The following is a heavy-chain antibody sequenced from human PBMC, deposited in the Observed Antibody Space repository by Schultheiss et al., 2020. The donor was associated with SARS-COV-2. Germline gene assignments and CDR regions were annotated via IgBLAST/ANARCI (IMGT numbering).Heavy chain of an antibody. CDR2: IKLDGSET. Sequence: GGSLRLSCAASRFTFSSYAMSWVRQAPGKGLEWVANIKLDGSETYYVDSVKGRFTISRDNSKNTLYLQMNSLRAEDTAVYYCAKDFGSAVSVFHDFWGPGTLVTVSS. D-gene: IGHD2-15*01. CDR3: AKDFGSAVSVFHDF. J-gene: IGHJ4*02. V-gene: IGHV3-7*01. CDR1: RFTFSSYA.